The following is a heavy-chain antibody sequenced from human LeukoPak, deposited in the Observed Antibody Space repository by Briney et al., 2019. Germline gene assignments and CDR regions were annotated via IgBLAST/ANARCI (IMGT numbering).Heavy chain of an antibody. CDR3: SREIYGRFDY. Sequence: ASVKVSCKASGYTSTSYGINWVRQAPGQGLEWMGWISGYNGNTNYAQNLQGRVTMTTDTSTSTAYMELRSLRSDDTAVYYCSREIYGRFDYWGQGALVTVSS. CDR1: GYTSTSYG. CDR2: ISGYNGNT. V-gene: IGHV1-18*01. D-gene: IGHD4-17*01. J-gene: IGHJ4*02.